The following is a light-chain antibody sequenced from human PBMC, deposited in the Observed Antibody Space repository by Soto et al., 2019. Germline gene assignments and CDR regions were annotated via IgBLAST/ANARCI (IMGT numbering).Light chain of an antibody. CDR2: DAS. J-gene: IGKJ3*01. CDR3: QQYYNLPVP. Sequence: IQMTLSPSSLSASLGDRVTITCQASEDISNYLIWYQQKPGKAPKLLIYDASNLETGVPSRFSGSGSGTDFTFTISSLQPEDIATYYCQQYYNLPVPFGPGTKVDIK. V-gene: IGKV1-33*01. CDR1: EDISNY.